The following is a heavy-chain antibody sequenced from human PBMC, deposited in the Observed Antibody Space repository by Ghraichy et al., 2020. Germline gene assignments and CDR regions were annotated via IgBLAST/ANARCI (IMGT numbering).Heavy chain of an antibody. CDR1: GFTFSSYS. CDR3: ARTPRSSTVTTYFDY. J-gene: IGHJ4*02. D-gene: IGHD4-17*01. Sequence: GGSLRLSCAASGFTFSSYSMNWVRQAPGKGLEWVSYISSSSSTIYYADSVKGRFTISRDNAKNSLYLQMNSLRAEDTAVYYCARTPRSSTVTTYFDYWGQGTLVTVSS. CDR2: ISSSSSTI. V-gene: IGHV3-48*04.